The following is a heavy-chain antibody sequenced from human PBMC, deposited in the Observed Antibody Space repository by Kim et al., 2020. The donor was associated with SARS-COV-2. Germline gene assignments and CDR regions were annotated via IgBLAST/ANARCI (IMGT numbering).Heavy chain of an antibody. CDR1: GFTFSNAW. CDR2: IKSKTDGGTT. J-gene: IGHJ4*02. Sequence: GGSLRLSCAASGFTFSNAWMSWVRQAPGKGLEWVGRIKSKTDGGTTDYAAPVKGRFTISRDDSKNTLYLQMNSLKTEDTAVYYCTALITIFFGGVYFDYWGQGTLVTVSS. CDR3: TALITIFFGGVYFDY. V-gene: IGHV3-15*01. D-gene: IGHD3-9*01.